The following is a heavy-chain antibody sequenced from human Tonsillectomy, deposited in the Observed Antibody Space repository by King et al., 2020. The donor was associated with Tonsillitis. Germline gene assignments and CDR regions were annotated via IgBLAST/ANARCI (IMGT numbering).Heavy chain of an antibody. CDR2: STFDGSNK. V-gene: IGHV3-30*10. D-gene: IGHD6-19*01. J-gene: IGHJ4*02. CDR1: QFTFSGSP. CDR3: ARESGSSGYAGYFDY. Sequence: VQLVESGGGVVQPGRSLRLSCAASQFTFSGSPLHWLRQAPDKGRERVAVSTFDGSNKNDTDPVRGRFTISKNNSKNTMYLQMNRLRAEDTAVYYCARESGSSGYAGYFDYWGQGTLVTVSS.